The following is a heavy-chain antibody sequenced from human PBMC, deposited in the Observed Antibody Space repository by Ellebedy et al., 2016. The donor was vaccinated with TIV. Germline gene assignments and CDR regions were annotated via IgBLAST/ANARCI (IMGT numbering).Heavy chain of an antibody. Sequence: SVKVSXKASGGTFSSYAISWVRQAPGQGLEWMGGIIPIFGTANYAQKFQGRVTITADESTSTAYMELSSLRSEDTAVYYCARASRAVAASLGGNYGMDVWGQGTTVTVSS. D-gene: IGHD6-19*01. CDR2: IIPIFGTA. J-gene: IGHJ6*02. CDR1: GGTFSSYA. CDR3: ARASRAVAASLGGNYGMDV. V-gene: IGHV1-69*13.